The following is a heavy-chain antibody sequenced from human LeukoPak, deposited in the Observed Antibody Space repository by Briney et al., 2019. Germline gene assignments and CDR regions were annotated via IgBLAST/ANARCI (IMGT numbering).Heavy chain of an antibody. V-gene: IGHV5-51*01. Sequence: GESLKISCQGSGYSFTSYWIGWVRQMPGKGLEWMGIIYPGDSDTRYSPSFQGQVTISADKSISTAYLQWSSLKASDTAMYYCARHRYYYDSSGYPWGQGTMVTVSS. CDR3: ARHRYYYDSSGYP. D-gene: IGHD3-22*01. CDR2: IYPGDSDT. CDR1: GYSFTSYW. J-gene: IGHJ3*01.